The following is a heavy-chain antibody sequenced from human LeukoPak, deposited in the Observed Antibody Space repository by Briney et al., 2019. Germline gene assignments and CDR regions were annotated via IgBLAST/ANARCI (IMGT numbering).Heavy chain of an antibody. CDR1: GGSIGSGIYY. D-gene: IGHD1-14*01. Sequence: SETLSLTCTVSGGSIGSGIYYWSWIRQPAGKGLEWIGRIYSSGSTDYNPSLKSRVTISVDTSKSQFSLNLSSVTAADTAVYYCARDEYLLTGGYYYYYMDVWGKGTTVTVSS. J-gene: IGHJ6*03. CDR3: ARDEYLLTGGYYYYYMDV. V-gene: IGHV4-61*02. CDR2: IYSSGST.